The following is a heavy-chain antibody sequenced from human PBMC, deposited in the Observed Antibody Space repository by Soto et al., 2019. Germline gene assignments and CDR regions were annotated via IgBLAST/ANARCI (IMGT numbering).Heavy chain of an antibody. CDR2: INPNSGGT. Sequence: GASVKVSCKASGYTFTGYYMHWVRQAPGQGLEWMGWINPNSGGTNYAQKFQGWVTMTRDTSISTAYMELSRLRSDDTAVYYCARGDDPSLIPVRLLLSGGLDPWGQGTLVTVSS. V-gene: IGHV1-2*04. CDR1: GYTFTGYY. J-gene: IGHJ5*02. D-gene: IGHD2-15*01. CDR3: ARGDDPSLIPVRLLLSGGLDP.